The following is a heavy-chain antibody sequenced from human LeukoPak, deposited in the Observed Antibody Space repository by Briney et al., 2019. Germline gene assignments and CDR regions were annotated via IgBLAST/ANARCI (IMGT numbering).Heavy chain of an antibody. CDR3: AKDRQPYCGGDCYYDY. V-gene: IGHV3-23*01. CDR2: ISGSGGST. D-gene: IGHD2-21*02. J-gene: IGHJ4*02. CDR1: GFTFSSYA. Sequence: GGSPRLSCAASGFTFSSYAMSWVRQAPGKGLEWVSAISGSGGSTYYADSVKGRFTISRDNSKNTLYLQMNSLRAEDTAVYYCAKDRQPYCGGDCYYDYWGQGTLVTVSS.